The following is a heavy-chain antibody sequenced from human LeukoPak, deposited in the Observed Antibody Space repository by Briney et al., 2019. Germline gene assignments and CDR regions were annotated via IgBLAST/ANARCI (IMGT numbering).Heavy chain of an antibody. V-gene: IGHV1-2*02. J-gene: IGHJ4*02. Sequence: ASVKVSCKASGYTFTGHYMHWVRQAPGQGLEWMGWINPSSGGTNYEQKLQGRVTMTTDTSTSTAYMDLRSLRSDDTAIYYCARDSPDGSGTYYNDSPDYWGQGTLVTVSS. CDR2: INPSSGGT. CDR3: ARDSPDGSGTYYNDSPDY. CDR1: GYTFTGHY. D-gene: IGHD3-10*01.